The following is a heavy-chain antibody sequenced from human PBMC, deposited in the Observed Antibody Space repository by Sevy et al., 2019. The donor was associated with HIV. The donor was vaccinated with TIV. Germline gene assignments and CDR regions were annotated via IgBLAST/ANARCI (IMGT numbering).Heavy chain of an antibody. CDR3: AREGSGGFDY. Sequence: GGSLRLSCAASGFSFSNYWMSWVRQAPGKGLEWVANIKQDGNKREYVDAVKGRLTISRDKGKNSVYLQMDSLGAEDTAVYYCAREGSGGFDYWGQGTLVTVSS. V-gene: IGHV3-7*01. D-gene: IGHD2-15*01. J-gene: IGHJ4*02. CDR1: GFSFSNYW. CDR2: IKQDGNKR.